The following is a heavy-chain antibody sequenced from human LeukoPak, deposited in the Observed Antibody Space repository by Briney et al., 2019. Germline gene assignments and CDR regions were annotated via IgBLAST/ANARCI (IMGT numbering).Heavy chain of an antibody. V-gene: IGHV1-18*01. CDR1: GYTFTSYG. D-gene: IGHD5-18*01. Sequence: ASVKVSCKASGYTFTSYGISWVRQAPGQGLEWMGWISAYNGNTNYAQKLQGRVTMTTDTSTSTAYMELSSLRSEDTAVYYCASRGGIGKDTAMVHGYWGQGTLVTVSS. J-gene: IGHJ4*02. CDR3: ASRGGIGKDTAMVHGY. CDR2: ISAYNGNT.